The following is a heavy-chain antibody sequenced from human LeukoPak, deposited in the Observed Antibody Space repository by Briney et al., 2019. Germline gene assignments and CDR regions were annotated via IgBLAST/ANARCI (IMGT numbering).Heavy chain of an antibody. D-gene: IGHD2-8*01. Sequence: PGGSLRLSCAASGFTFSSYSMNWVRQAPGKGLEWVSYISSSSSTIYYADSVKGRFTISRDNSKNTVFLQMNSLSRDDTAVYYCAGGGGSNGGGVFDVGGKGTTTTVSS. CDR1: GFTFSSYS. V-gene: IGHV3-48*01. CDR2: ISSSSSTI. CDR3: AGGGGSNGGGVFDV. J-gene: IGHJ3*01.